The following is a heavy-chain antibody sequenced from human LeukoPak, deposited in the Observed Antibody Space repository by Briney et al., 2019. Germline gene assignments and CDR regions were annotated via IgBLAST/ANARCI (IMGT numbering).Heavy chain of an antibody. D-gene: IGHD6-19*01. CDR2: IYYSGST. Sequence: PSETLSLTCTVSGVSISSYYWSWIRQPPGKGLEWIGYIYYSGSTNYNPSLKSRVTISVDTSKNQFSLKLSSVTAADTAVYYCAREGSGWHGGYYYYYYMDVWGKGTTVTVSS. V-gene: IGHV4-59*01. J-gene: IGHJ6*03. CDR3: AREGSGWHGGYYYYYYMDV. CDR1: GVSISSYY.